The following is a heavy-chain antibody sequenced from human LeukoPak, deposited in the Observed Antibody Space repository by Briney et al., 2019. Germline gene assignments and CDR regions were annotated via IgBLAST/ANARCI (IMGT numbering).Heavy chain of an antibody. V-gene: IGHV4-34*01. D-gene: IGHD3-10*01. Sequence: PSETLSLTCAVYGGSFSGYYWSWIRQPPGKGLEWIGEINHSGSTNYNPSLKSRVTISVDTSKNQFSLRLSSVTAADTAVYYCARHFRGLWFGENWFDPWGQGTLVTVSS. CDR2: INHSGST. CDR3: ARHFRGLWFGENWFDP. CDR1: GGSFSGYY. J-gene: IGHJ5*02.